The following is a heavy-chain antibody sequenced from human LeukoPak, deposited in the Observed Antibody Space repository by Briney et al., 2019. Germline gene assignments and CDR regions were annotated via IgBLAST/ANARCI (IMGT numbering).Heavy chain of an antibody. D-gene: IGHD3-10*01. V-gene: IGHV3-48*03. J-gene: IGHJ4*02. CDR3: ARLNYYGSGSQSY. CDR1: GFTLSSYE. Sequence: GGSLRLSCAASGFTLSSYEMNWVRQAPGKGLEWVSYISSSGSTIYYADSVKGRFTISRDNAKNSLYLQMNSLRAEDTAVYYCARLNYYGSGSQSYWGQGTLVTVSS. CDR2: ISSSGSTI.